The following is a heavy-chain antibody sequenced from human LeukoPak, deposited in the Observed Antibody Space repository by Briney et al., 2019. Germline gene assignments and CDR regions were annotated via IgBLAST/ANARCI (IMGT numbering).Heavy chain of an antibody. V-gene: IGHV3-21*01. CDR2: ISSGSNDI. CDR3: ARSIGAAYVDN. CDR1: GFTFSSYS. J-gene: IGHJ4*02. Sequence: PGGSLRLSCAGSGFTFSSYSMNWVRQAPGKGLEWVSFISSGSNDIYYADSVKGRFTISRDNAKNSLYLEMNSLRTEDTAVYYCARSIGAAYVDNWGQGTLVTVSS. D-gene: IGHD6-13*01.